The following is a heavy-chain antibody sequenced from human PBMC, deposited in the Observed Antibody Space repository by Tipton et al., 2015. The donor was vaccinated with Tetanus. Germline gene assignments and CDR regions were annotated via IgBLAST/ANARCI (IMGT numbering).Heavy chain of an antibody. CDR1: GHSFTSYW. CDR3: ARHMGFGDLLSLFDY. J-gene: IGHJ4*02. D-gene: IGHD3-10*01. Sequence: QLVQSGAEVKKPGESLKISCKGSGHSFTSYWIGWARQMPGKGLEWMGIIYPGDSDTRYSPSFQGQVTIPADTSISTAYLQGSSLKASDTAMYYCARHMGFGDLLSLFDYWGQGALVTVSS. V-gene: IGHV5-51*01. CDR2: IYPGDSDT.